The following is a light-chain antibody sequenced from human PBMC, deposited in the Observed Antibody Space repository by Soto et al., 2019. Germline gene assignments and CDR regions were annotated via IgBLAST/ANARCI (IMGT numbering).Light chain of an antibody. CDR3: QHYGSLVLT. Sequence: EIVLTQSPGTLSLSPGERATLSCRASQSVSSSYLAWYQQKPGQAPRLLIYGASSRATGIPDRFSGSGSGTDFTLTISRLEPEDFAGYYCQHYGSLVLTFGGGTKVEIK. CDR1: QSVSSSY. J-gene: IGKJ4*01. V-gene: IGKV3-20*01. CDR2: GAS.